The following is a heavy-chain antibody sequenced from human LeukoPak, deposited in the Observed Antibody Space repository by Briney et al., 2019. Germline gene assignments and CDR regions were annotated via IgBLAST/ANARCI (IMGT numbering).Heavy chain of an antibody. J-gene: IGHJ6*03. Sequence: SETLSLTCTVSGGSISSHYWSWIRQPPGKGLEWIGYIYYSGSTNYNPSLKSRVTISVDTSKNQFSLKLSSVTAADTAVYYCARRAETSSIAARPRLYYYYYMDVWGKGTTVTVSS. D-gene: IGHD6-6*01. CDR1: GGSISSHY. V-gene: IGHV4-59*11. CDR2: IYYSGST. CDR3: ARRAETSSIAARPRLYYYYYMDV.